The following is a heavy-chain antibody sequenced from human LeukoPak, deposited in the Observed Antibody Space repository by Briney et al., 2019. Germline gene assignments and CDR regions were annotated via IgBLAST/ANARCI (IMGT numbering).Heavy chain of an antibody. V-gene: IGHV1-46*01. Sequence: ASVKVSCKASGYTFTSYHVHWVRQAPGPGLEWMGTIKASGGSTTYAQKFQGRVTMTWDTSTTTVYMELSSLRSEDTAVYYCARARDDSIGSRWFDPWGQGTLVTVSS. CDR2: IKASGGST. CDR3: ARARDDSIGSRWFDP. J-gene: IGHJ5*02. CDR1: GYTFTSYH. D-gene: IGHD3-22*01.